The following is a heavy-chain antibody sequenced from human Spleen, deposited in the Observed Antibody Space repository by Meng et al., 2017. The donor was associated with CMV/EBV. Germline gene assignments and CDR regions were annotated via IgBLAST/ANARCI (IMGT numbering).Heavy chain of an antibody. J-gene: IGHJ4*02. CDR3: VRDMGWYRFDS. D-gene: IGHD6-19*01. CDR2: VNQDGSDK. Sequence: GGSLRLSCAASGFTFDYWMSWVRQAPGQGLEWVANVNQDGSDKNYVDSVKGRFTISRDNAKNSLYLQMNSLRAEDTAVYYCVRDMGWYRFDSWGQGTLVTVSS. V-gene: IGHV3-7*01. CDR1: GFTFDYW.